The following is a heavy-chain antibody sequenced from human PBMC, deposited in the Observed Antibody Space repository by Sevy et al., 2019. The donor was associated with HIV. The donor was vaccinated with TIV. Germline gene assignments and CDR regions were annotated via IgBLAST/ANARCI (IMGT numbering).Heavy chain of an antibody. CDR2: ISPSGGST. CDR3: AKEAAMGYV. D-gene: IGHD5-18*01. Sequence: GGSLRLSCAASGFTFISYAMSWVRQAQGKGLEWVSSISPSGGSTYYADSVKGRFSISRDNSKNTVDLQMNSLRAEDTAVYYCAKEAAMGYVWGQGTTVTVSS. CDR1: GFTFISYA. V-gene: IGHV3-23*01. J-gene: IGHJ6*02.